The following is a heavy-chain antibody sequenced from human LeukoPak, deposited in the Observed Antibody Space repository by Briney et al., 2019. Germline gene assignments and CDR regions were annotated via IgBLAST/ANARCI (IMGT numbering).Heavy chain of an antibody. J-gene: IGHJ4*02. D-gene: IGHD3-22*01. CDR3: ARHYYHSSGSYSFDY. V-gene: IGHV4-59*01. Sequence: SETLSLTCTVSGGSISSYYWSWIRQPPGKGLEWIGYIYYSGSTNYNPSLESRVTISVDTSKNQFSLKLSSVTAADTAVYYCARHYYHSSGSYSFDYWGQGTLVTVSS. CDR1: GGSISSYY. CDR2: IYYSGST.